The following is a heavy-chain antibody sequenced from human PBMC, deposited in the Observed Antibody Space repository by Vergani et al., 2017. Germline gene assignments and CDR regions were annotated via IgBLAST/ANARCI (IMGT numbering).Heavy chain of an antibody. CDR3: ARVGVVRGVSYYYYYYGMDV. CDR1: GGSISSGSYY. D-gene: IGHD3-10*01. J-gene: IGHJ6*02. V-gene: IGHV4-61*02. CDR2: IYTSGST. Sequence: QVQLQESGPGLVKPSQTLSLTCTVSGGSISSGSYYWSWIRQPAGKGLEWIGRIYTSGSTNYNPSLKSRVTISVDTSKNQFSLKLSSVTAADTAVYYCARVGVVRGVSYYYYYYGMDVWGQGTTVTVSS.